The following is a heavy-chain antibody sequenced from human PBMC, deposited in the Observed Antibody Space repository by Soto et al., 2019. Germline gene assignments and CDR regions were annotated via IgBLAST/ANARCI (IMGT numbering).Heavy chain of an antibody. V-gene: IGHV3-74*01. J-gene: IGHJ3*02. D-gene: IGHD3-10*01. CDR3: AKDIGSGVDAFDI. Sequence: GGSLRLSCAASRFTFSIYWMHWVRQAPGKGLVWVSRVSSDGSSRDYADSVKGRFTISRDNAKNSLYLQMNSLRAEDTALYYCAKDIGSGVDAFDIWGQGTMVTVSS. CDR1: RFTFSIYW. CDR2: VSSDGSSR.